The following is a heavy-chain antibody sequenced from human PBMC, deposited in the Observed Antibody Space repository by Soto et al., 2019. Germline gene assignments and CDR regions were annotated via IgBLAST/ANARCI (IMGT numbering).Heavy chain of an antibody. D-gene: IGHD1-26*01. CDR1: GFTFSNYG. Sequence: QVQLVESGGGVVQPGRSLRLSCAASGFTFSNYGMQWLRQAPGEGLQWVAAISSDGRNTDYLHSVKGRFTISRDNSKNALYLQMTSLRPEDTAVYYCAKDRVPIWLCVGVYEAWGQGTMAIVSS. V-gene: IGHV3-30*18. CDR3: AKDRVPIWLCVGVYEA. CDR2: ISSDGRNT. J-gene: IGHJ5*02.